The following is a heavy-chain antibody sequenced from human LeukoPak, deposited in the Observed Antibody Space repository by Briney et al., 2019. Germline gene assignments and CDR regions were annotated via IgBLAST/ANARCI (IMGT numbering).Heavy chain of an antibody. CDR2: INHSGST. CDR3: ARAPGGFDY. V-gene: IGHV4-34*01. D-gene: IGHD3-10*01. Sequence: SETLSLTCAVYGGSFSGYYWSWIRQPPGKGLEWIGEINHSGSTNYNPSLKSRVTISVDTSKNQFSLKLSSMTAADTAVYYCARAPGGFDYWGQGTLVTVSS. CDR1: GGSFSGYY. J-gene: IGHJ4*02.